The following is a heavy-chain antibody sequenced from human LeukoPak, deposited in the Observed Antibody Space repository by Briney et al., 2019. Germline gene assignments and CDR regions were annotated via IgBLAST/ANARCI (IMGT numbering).Heavy chain of an antibody. CDR1: GDFITAYY. Sequence: SETLSLTCTISGDFITAYYWSWIRQAPGKGLEWIGYVYYSGSTEYNPSLRTRVTISLDMSKHHFSLNLTSVTAADTAVYYCATNTGTVFDYWGQGAQVTVSS. J-gene: IGHJ4*02. CDR2: VYYSGST. CDR3: ATNTGTVFDY. D-gene: IGHD7-27*01. V-gene: IGHV4-59*01.